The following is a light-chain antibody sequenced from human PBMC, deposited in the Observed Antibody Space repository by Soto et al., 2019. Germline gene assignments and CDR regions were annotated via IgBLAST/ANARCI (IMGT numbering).Light chain of an antibody. J-gene: IGLJ1*01. CDR3: SSYAGSNIYYV. V-gene: IGLV2-8*01. CDR1: SSDVGGYNY. Sequence: QSVLTQPPSASGSPGQSVTISCTGTSSDVGGYNYVSWYQHHPGKAPKLIIYEVSKRPSGVPDRFSGSKSGNTASLTVSGLQAEDEGDYFCSSYAGSNIYYVFGTGTKVTVL. CDR2: EVS.